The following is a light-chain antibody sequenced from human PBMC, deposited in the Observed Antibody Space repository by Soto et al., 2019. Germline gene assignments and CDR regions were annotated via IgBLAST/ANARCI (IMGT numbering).Light chain of an antibody. Sequence: QAVVTQPPSVSGAPGQRVTISCTGSNSNIGAGYDVHWYQQLPGTAPKLLIYGNSNRPSGVPDRFSGSKSGTSASLAITGLQAEDEADYYCQSYDSSLSGSRVFGGGTKLTVL. V-gene: IGLV1-40*01. CDR2: GNS. CDR3: QSYDSSLSGSRV. J-gene: IGLJ2*01. CDR1: NSNIGAGYD.